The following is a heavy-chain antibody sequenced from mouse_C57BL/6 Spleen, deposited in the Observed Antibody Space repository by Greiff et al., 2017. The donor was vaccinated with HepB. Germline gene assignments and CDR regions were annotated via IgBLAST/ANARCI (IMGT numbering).Heavy chain of an antibody. CDR3: TRQLRPY. D-gene: IGHD3-2*02. J-gene: IGHJ2*01. CDR2: IDPETGGT. CDR1: GYTFTDYE. Sequence: VQLQQSGAELVRPGASVTLSCKASGYTFTDYEMHWVKQTPVHGLEWIGAIDPETGGTAYNQKFKGKAIPTADKSSSTAYMELRSLTSEDSAVYYCTRQLRPYWGQGTTLTVSS. V-gene: IGHV1-15*01.